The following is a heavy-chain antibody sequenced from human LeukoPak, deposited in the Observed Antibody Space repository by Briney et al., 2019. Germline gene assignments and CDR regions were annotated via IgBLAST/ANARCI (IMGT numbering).Heavy chain of an antibody. CDR1: GFTFGHYY. Sequence: GGSLRLSCAASGFTFGHYYMTWIRQAPGKGLEWVSYISSASSYTEYAGSLRGRFTISRDNDKNFLYLQMNSLRAEDTAVYYCARDNGYSYGYVDYWGQGTLVTVSS. D-gene: IGHD5-18*01. J-gene: IGHJ4*02. CDR3: ARDNGYSYGYVDY. V-gene: IGHV3-11*06. CDR2: ISSASSYT.